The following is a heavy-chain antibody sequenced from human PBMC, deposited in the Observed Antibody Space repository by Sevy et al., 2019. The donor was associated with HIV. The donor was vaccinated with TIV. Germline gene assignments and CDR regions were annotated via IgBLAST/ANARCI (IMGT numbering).Heavy chain of an antibody. Sequence: GGSLRLSCAASGFTFSSYSMNWVRQAPGKGLEWVSSISSSSSYIYYADSVKGRFTISRDNAKNSLYLQMNSLRAEDTAVYYCASEFGYSSSWRSFDYWGQGTLVTVSS. CDR3: ASEFGYSSSWRSFDY. CDR1: GFTFSSYS. CDR2: ISSSSSYI. J-gene: IGHJ4*02. V-gene: IGHV3-21*01. D-gene: IGHD6-13*01.